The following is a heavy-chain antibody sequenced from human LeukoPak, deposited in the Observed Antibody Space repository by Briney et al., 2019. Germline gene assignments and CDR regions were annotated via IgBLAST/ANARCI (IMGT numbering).Heavy chain of an antibody. CDR3: ARSNQADDY. V-gene: IGHV3-74*01. CDR1: GFTFSSYW. D-gene: IGHD1-14*01. J-gene: IGHJ4*02. CDR2: INPGGSSI. Sequence: GGSLRLSCAASGFTFSSYWMHRVRPVPGKGLVWVARINPGGSSITYADSVKGRFTISRDNAKNTLYLQMDSLRAEDTCGYYCARSNQADDYWGQGTLVTVSS.